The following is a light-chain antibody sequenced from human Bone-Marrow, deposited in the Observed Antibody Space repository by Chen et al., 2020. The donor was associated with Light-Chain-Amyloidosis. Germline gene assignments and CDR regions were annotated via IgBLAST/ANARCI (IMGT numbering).Light chain of an antibody. CDR1: SGDVGTYNY. CDR3: SSFTSSSSYV. Sequence: QVALTQPAPVSGSPGQPITIPCTGTSGDVGTYNYVTWYQQHPGKAPKVMIYSVSNRPSGVSNRFSGSKSGNTASLTISGLQAEDEADYYCSSFTSSSSYVFGPGTKVTVL. V-gene: IGLV2-14*01. CDR2: SVS. J-gene: IGLJ1*01.